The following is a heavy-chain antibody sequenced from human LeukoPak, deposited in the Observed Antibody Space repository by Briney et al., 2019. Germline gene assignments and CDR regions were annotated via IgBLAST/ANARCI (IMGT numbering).Heavy chain of an antibody. J-gene: IGHJ2*01. CDR1: GGSISSYY. D-gene: IGHD5/OR15-5a*01. CDR3: ARNPGLGYWYFDL. V-gene: IGHV4-4*07. CDR2: IYTSGST. Sequence: KPSETLSLTCTVSGGSISSYYWSWIRQPAGKGLDWIGRIYTSGSTNYNPSLKSRVTMSVDTSKNQFSLKLSSVTAADTAVYYCARNPGLGYWYFDLWGRGTLVTVSS.